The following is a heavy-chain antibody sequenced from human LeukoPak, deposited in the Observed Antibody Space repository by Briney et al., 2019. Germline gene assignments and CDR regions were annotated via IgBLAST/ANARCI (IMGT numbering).Heavy chain of an antibody. Sequence: PGGSLRLSCAASGFTFTSYAMSWVRQAPGKGLEWVSVLTGDGNTYYADSVKGRFTNSRDDSKNTLFLQMNSLRAEDTAVYYCARGPGDEGFDYWGQGTLVTVSS. D-gene: IGHD2-21*01. CDR3: ARGPGDEGFDY. J-gene: IGHJ4*02. V-gene: IGHV3-23*01. CDR1: GFTFTSYA. CDR2: LTGDGNT.